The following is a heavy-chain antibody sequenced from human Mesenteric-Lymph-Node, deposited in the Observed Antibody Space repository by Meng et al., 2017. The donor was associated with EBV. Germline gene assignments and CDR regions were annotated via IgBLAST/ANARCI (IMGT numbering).Heavy chain of an antibody. CDR2: TYYRSKWYN. CDR1: GDSVSSNNAA. J-gene: IGHJ4*02. Sequence: PLQQSGPGLVKPSQTLSLTCAISGDSVSSNNAAWNWIRQSPSRGLEWLGRTYYRSKWYNDFAVSVKSRITINPDTSKNQLSLQLKSVTPEDTAVYYCAREGGSGTYYPFDYWGQGTLVTVSS. V-gene: IGHV6-1*01. CDR3: AREGGSGTYYPFDY. D-gene: IGHD3-10*01.